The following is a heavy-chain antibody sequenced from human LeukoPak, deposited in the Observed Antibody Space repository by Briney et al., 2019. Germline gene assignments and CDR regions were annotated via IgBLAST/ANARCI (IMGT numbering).Heavy chain of an antibody. V-gene: IGHV5-51*01. Sequence: KGGESLKISCKGSGYSFTSYWIGWVRQMPGKGLEWMGIIYPGDSDTRYSPSFQGQVTISADKSISTAYLQWSSLKALDTAMYYCARMPPNYDFWSGYYDAFDIWGQGTMVTVSS. CDR1: GYSFTSYW. J-gene: IGHJ3*02. D-gene: IGHD3-3*01. CDR2: IYPGDSDT. CDR3: ARMPPNYDFWSGYYDAFDI.